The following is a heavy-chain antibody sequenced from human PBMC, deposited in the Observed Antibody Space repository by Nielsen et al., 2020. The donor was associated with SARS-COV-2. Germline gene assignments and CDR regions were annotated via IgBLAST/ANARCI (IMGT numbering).Heavy chain of an antibody. J-gene: IGHJ4*02. V-gene: IGHV4-59*13. Sequence: PETLSLTCTVSGGSISSYYWSWIRQPPGKGLGWIGYIYYSGSTNYNPSLKSRVTISVDTSKNQFSLKLSSVTAADTAVYYCAREGAPDKYSSGWYRPFDYWGQGTLVTVSS. CDR3: AREGAPDKYSSGWYRPFDY. D-gene: IGHD6-19*01. CDR1: GGSISSYY. CDR2: IYYSGST.